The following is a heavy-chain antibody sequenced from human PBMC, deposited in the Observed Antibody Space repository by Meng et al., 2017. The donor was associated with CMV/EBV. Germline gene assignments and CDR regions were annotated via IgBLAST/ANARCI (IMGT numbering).Heavy chain of an antibody. CDR2: IRYDGSNK. V-gene: IGHV3-30*02. CDR1: GFTFSSYG. J-gene: IGHJ6*02. CDR3: AKDSRLPYYYGMDV. Sequence: GESLKISCAASGFTFSSYGMHWVRQAPGQGLEWVAFIRYDGSNKYYADSVKGRFTISRDNSKNTLYLQMNSLRAEDTAVYYCAKDSRLPYYYGMDVWGQGTTVTVSS.